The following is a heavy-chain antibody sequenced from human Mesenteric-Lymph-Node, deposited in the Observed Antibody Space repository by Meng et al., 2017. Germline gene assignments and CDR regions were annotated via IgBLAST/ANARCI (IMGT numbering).Heavy chain of an antibody. CDR3: TRPGIAVAGMQN. V-gene: IGHV3-73*02. D-gene: IGHD6-19*01. CDR2: IRSKTNSYAT. Sequence: EVQLVGAGGGLVQPGWSLKLSRAAAGFTFSGSAMHWVRQASGKGLEWVGRIRSKTNSYATAYAASVKGRFTISRDDSKNTAYLQMNSLKTEDTAVYYCTRPGIAVAGMQNWGQGTLVTVSS. CDR1: GFTFSGSA. J-gene: IGHJ4*02.